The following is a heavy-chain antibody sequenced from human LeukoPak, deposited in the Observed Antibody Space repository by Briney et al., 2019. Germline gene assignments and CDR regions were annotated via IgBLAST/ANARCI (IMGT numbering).Heavy chain of an antibody. J-gene: IGHJ4*02. Sequence: PGRSLRLSCAASGFTFSSYGMHWVRQAPGKGLEWVAVIWYDGSNKYYADSVKGRFTISRDNSKNTLYLQMSSLRAEDTAVYYCARQTPVVRDWGQGTLVTVSS. V-gene: IGHV3-33*01. D-gene: IGHD3-10*01. CDR3: ARQTPVVRD. CDR1: GFTFSSYG. CDR2: IWYDGSNK.